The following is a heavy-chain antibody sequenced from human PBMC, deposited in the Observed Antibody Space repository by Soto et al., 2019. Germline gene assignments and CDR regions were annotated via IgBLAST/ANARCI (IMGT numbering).Heavy chain of an antibody. V-gene: IGHV3-7*01. CDR1: GFTFSSYW. D-gene: IGHD2-15*01. CDR2: IKQDGSEK. Sequence: HPGGSLRLSCAASGFTFSSYWMSWVRQAPGKGLEWVANIKQDGSEKYFVDSVKGRFTISRDNAKNSLYLQMNSLRAEDTAVYYCARDNSCSANSCYSHVDYFDYWGQGTLVTVSS. CDR3: ARDNSCSANSCYSHVDYFDY. J-gene: IGHJ4*02.